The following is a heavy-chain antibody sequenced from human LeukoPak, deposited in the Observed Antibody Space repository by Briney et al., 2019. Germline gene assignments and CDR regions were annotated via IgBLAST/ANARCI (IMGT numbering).Heavy chain of an antibody. CDR3: AKDSDGGYSYGSWFDP. D-gene: IGHD5-18*01. CDR1: GFTFDDYA. CDR2: ISWNSGSI. Sequence: GGSLRLSCAASGFTFDDYAMHWVRQAPGKGLEWVSGISWNSGSIGYADSVKGRFTISRDNAKNSLYLQMNSLRAEDTALYYCAKDSDGGYSYGSWFDPWGQGTLVTVSS. V-gene: IGHV3-9*01. J-gene: IGHJ5*02.